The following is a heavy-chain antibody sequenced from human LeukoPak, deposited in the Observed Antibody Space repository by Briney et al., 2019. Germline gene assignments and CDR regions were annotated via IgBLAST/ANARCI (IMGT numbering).Heavy chain of an antibody. CDR3: ARVYGDSLDY. J-gene: IGHJ4*02. CDR2: IYHSGST. Sequence: SETLSLTCTVSGGSISSGGYYWSWIRQPPGKGLEWIGYIYHSGSTYYNPSLKSRVTISVDRSKNQFSLKLSSVTAADTAIYYCARVYGDSLDYWGQGTLVTVSS. CDR1: GGSISSGGYY. D-gene: IGHD4-17*01. V-gene: IGHV4-30-2*01.